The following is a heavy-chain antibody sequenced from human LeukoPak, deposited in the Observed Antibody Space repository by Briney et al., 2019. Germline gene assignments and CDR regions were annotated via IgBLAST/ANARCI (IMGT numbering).Heavy chain of an antibody. V-gene: IGHV3-30*09. CDR2: VSHEGSSK. D-gene: IGHD1-1*01. Sequence: PGGSLRLSCVASGFSFSSYTMHWVRQAPGKGLEWVAFVSHEGSSKFYAESVKGRFGISRDNSKSTTYLQMNGLRPDDTAVYYCAKTTGGWPRFFDHWGQGTLVAVSS. CDR1: GFSFSSYT. CDR3: AKTTGGWPRFFDH. J-gene: IGHJ4*02.